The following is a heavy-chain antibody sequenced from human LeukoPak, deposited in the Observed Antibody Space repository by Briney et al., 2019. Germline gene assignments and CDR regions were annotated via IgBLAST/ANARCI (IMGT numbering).Heavy chain of an antibody. D-gene: IGHD3-10*01. Sequence: GGSLRLSCAASGFTFSSYSMNWVRQAPGKGLEWVSSISSSSSYIYYADSVKGRFTISRDNAKNSLYLQMNSLRAEDTAVYYCARNSRGLLWFGELSTFDYWGQGTLVTVSS. V-gene: IGHV3-21*01. J-gene: IGHJ4*02. CDR2: ISSSSSYI. CDR1: GFTFSSYS. CDR3: ARNSRGLLWFGELSTFDY.